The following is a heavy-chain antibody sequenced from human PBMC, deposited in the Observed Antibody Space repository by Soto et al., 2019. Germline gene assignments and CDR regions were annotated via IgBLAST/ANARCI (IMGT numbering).Heavy chain of an antibody. Sequence: PGGSLRLSCAASGFTFSSYAMHWVRQAPGKGLECVAVISYDGSNKYYADSVKGRFTISRDNSKNTPYLQMNSLRAEDTAVYYCARGPNIVVVVAATFTHLFDPWGQGTLVTVSS. J-gene: IGHJ5*02. D-gene: IGHD2-15*01. CDR3: ARGPNIVVVVAATFTHLFDP. CDR1: GFTFSSYA. V-gene: IGHV3-30-3*01. CDR2: ISYDGSNK.